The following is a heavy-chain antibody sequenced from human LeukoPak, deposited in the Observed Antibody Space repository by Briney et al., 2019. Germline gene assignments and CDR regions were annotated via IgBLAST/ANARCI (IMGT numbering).Heavy chain of an antibody. V-gene: IGHV3-23*01. D-gene: IGHD5-12*01. CDR1: GFNLDDYG. CDR2: LSASGGST. J-gene: IGHJ4*02. Sequence: GGSLRLSCEAFGFNLDDYGMSWVRQTPGKGLEWVSTLSASGGSTYYADFVKGRFTISRDNSKNTVYLQMNNLRAEDTAVYYCAKIKWPHFDYWGQGTLVTVSS. CDR3: AKIKWPHFDY.